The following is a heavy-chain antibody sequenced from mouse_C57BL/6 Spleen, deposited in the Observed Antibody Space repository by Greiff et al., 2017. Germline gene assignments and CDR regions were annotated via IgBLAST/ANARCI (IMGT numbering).Heavy chain of an antibody. Sequence: EVQLVESGAGLVKPGGSLKLSCAASGFTFSSYAMSWVRQTPEQRLEWVAYICTGGDYTYYADTVKGRFTISRDNARNTPYLQMSSLKSEDTAVYYCAIISTSYYFDYWGQGTTLTVSS. V-gene: IGHV5S21*01. CDR3: AIISTSYYFDY. CDR1: GFTFSSYA. J-gene: IGHJ2*01. D-gene: IGHD1-1*01. CDR2: ICTGGDYT.